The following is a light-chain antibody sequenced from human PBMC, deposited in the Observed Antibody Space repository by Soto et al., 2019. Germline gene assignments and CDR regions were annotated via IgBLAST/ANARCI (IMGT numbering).Light chain of an antibody. J-gene: IGLJ3*02. CDR2: SND. V-gene: IGLV1-44*01. CDR3: AAWDDSLAWV. CDR1: SSNMRTNT. Sequence: SVLTQPPSASGTPGQTVSISCSGTSSNMRTNTVNWYQHLPGTAPKLIIYSNDQRPSGVPDRFSASKSGTSASLAINGLQSADEAVYYCAAWDDSLAWVFGGGTQLTVL.